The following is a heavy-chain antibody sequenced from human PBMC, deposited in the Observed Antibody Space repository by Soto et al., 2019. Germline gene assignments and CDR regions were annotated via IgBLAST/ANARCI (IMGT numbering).Heavy chain of an antibody. CDR3: VKFPVITASYYYQDMDV. J-gene: IGHJ6*03. CDR1: GFTFSTYP. Sequence: HPGGSLRLSCAASGFTFSTYPMNWVRQAPGKGLEWVSGISGSGISTFYVDTVKGRFTISRDNSKNTVFLQINSLRAEDTAIYYCVKFPVITASYYYQDMDVWGQGTTVTVSS. V-gene: IGHV3-23*01. CDR2: ISGSGIST. D-gene: IGHD4-4*01.